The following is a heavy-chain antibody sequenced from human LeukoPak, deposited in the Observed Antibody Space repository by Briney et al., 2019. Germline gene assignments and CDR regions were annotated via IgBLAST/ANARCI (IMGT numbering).Heavy chain of an antibody. CDR3: ARGYCSSTSCYRGWFDP. V-gene: IGHV4-34*01. J-gene: IGHJ5*02. Sequence: SETLSLTCAVYGGSFSGYYWRWIRQPPGKGLEWIGEINHSGSTNYSPSLKSRVTISVDTSKNQFSLKLSSVTAADTAVYYCARGYCSSTSCYRGWFDPWGQGTLVTVSS. CDR2: INHSGST. D-gene: IGHD2-2*01. CDR1: GGSFSGYY.